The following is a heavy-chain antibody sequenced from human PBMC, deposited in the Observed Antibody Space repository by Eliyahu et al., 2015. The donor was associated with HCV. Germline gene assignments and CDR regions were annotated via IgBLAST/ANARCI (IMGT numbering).Heavy chain of an antibody. CDR1: GFTFSNGW. V-gene: IGHV3-15*01. Sequence: EVQLVESGGGLVKPGGSLRVSCSVSGFTFSNGWMSWVXQAPGKGXEWVGRIKSKTDXGTTEFAGPVKGRFSISRDDSKNTLYLQMNSLKTEDTAVYYCTTTSEGGSDKQYFQHWGQGTLVTVSS. J-gene: IGHJ1*01. CDR2: IKSKTDXGTT. D-gene: IGHD3-16*01. CDR3: TTTSEGGSDKQYFQH.